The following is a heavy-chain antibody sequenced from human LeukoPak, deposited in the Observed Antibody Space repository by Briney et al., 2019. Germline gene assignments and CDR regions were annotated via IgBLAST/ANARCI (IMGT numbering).Heavy chain of an antibody. D-gene: IGHD4-17*01. V-gene: IGHV3-30*03. CDR2: ISYDGSNK. CDR1: GFTFSSYG. CDR3: ARDRTVTNPFDY. Sequence: GGSLRLSCAASGFTFSSYGMHWVRQAPGKGLEWVAVISYDGSNKYYADSVKGRFTISRDNSKNTLYLQMNSLRAEDTAAYYCARDRTVTNPFDYWGQGTLVTVSS. J-gene: IGHJ4*02.